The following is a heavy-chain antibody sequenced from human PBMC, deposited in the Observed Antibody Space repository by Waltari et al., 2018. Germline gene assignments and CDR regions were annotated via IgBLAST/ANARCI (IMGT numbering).Heavy chain of an antibody. V-gene: IGHV1-69*01. J-gene: IGHJ4*02. CDR2: IIPIFGTA. CDR3: ARLKGFGLTKGDY. CDR1: GYSISSGY. Sequence: QVQLQESGPGLVKPSETLSLTCAVSGYSISSGYYWGWIRQPPGKGLEWMGGIIPIFGTANYAQKFQGRVTITADESTSTAYMELSSLRSEDTAVYYCARLKGFGLTKGDYWGQGTLVTVSS. D-gene: IGHD3-10*01.